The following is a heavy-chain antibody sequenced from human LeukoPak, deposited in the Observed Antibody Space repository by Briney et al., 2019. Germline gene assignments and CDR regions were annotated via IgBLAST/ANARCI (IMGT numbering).Heavy chain of an antibody. CDR3: ARDHDGSHEY. CDR1: GGSFSGYF. Sequence: SETLSLTCAVYGGSFSGYFWTWIRQPPGKGLEWIGEINHSGTTNYNPSLKSRVTISLDTSKSQFSLKLSSVTAADTAVYYCARDHDGSHEYWGQGTLVTVSS. J-gene: IGHJ4*02. D-gene: IGHD1-26*01. V-gene: IGHV4-34*01. CDR2: INHSGTT.